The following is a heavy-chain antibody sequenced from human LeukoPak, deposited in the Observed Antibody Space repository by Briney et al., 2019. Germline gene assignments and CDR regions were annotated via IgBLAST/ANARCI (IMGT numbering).Heavy chain of an antibody. CDR1: GGSISSGSYY. CDR2: IYTSGST. J-gene: IGHJ3*02. D-gene: IGHD3-3*01. V-gene: IGHV4-61*02. CDR3: ARAIGLEWEDRAFDI. Sequence: SQTLSLTCTVSGGSISSGSYYWSWIRQPAGKGLEWIGRIYTSGSTNYNPSLKSRVTISVDTSKNQFSLKLSSVTAADTAVYYCARAIGLEWEDRAFDIWGQGTMVTVSS.